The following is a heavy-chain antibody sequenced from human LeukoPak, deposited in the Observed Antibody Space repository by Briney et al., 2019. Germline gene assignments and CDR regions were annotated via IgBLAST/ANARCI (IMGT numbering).Heavy chain of an antibody. Sequence: PSETLSLTCTVSGGSISSYSWSWIRQPAGKGLEWIGHMYTSGSTNYSPSLKSRITMSVDTSKNQFSLKLSSVTAADTAVYYCARQGTTVTTIDYWGQGTLVTVSS. CDR2: MYTSGST. J-gene: IGHJ4*02. CDR3: ARQGTTVTTIDY. CDR1: GGSISSYS. V-gene: IGHV4-4*07. D-gene: IGHD4-17*01.